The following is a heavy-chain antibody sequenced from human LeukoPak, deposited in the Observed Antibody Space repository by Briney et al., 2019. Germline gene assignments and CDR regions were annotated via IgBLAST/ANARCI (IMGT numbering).Heavy chain of an antibody. CDR1: VYTFTGYY. D-gene: IGHD2-21*02. J-gene: IGHJ4*02. V-gene: IGHV1-2*02. Sequence: ASVKVSCKASVYTFTGYYMHWGRQAPGQGLGWVGWINPNSGGTNYAQKFRGRVTMPRDTSISKAYMELSRLRSDDTAVYYSARDRGDVVVPAPLAWFDYWGQGTLVTVSS. CDR3: ARDRGDVVVPAPLAWFDY. CDR2: INPNSGGT.